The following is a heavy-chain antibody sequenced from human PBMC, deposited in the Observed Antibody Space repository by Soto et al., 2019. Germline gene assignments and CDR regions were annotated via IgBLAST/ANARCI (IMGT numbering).Heavy chain of an antibody. CDR2: INHSGST. CDR3: ARGTDTWFFAL. D-gene: IGHD3-9*01. Sequence: TSETLSLTCAVYGGSFSGYYWSWIRQPPGKGLEWIGEINHSGSTNYNPSLKSRVTISVDTSKNQFSLKLSSVTAADTAVYYCARGTDTWFFALWGRGTLVTVSS. V-gene: IGHV4-34*01. CDR1: GGSFSGYY. J-gene: IGHJ2*01.